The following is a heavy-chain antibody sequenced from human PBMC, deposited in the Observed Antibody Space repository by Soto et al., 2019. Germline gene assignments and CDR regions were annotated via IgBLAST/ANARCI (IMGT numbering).Heavy chain of an antibody. D-gene: IGHD2-2*02. V-gene: IGHV3-33*01. CDR1: GFAFSSYG. CDR2: IWYDGSKK. Sequence: QVRLVESGGGVVQPGRSLRLSCAASGFAFSSYGMHWVRQAPGKGLEWVAVIWYDGSKKYYADSVKGRFTISRDNSKNTLYLQMNSLRAEDTAVYYCARVGYCSSTTCYSHFDYWGQGTLVTVSS. J-gene: IGHJ4*02. CDR3: ARVGYCSSTTCYSHFDY.